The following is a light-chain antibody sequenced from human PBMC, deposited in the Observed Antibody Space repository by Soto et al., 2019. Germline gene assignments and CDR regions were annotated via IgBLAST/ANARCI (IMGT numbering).Light chain of an antibody. V-gene: IGKV3-11*01. J-gene: IGKJ4*01. CDR1: QSLRST. CDR2: DAS. CDR3: QQRSNWPLT. Sequence: IVLAQSPGTLSLSPVDSATLSCRFSQSLRSTFVAWYQHTPGQAPSLLIFDASYRATDIPARFSGSGSGTDFTLTISSLEPEDFAVYYCQQRSNWPLTFGGGTKVDNK.